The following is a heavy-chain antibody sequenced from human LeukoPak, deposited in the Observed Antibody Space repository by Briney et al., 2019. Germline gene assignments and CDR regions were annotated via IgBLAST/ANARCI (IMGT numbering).Heavy chain of an antibody. CDR2: ISWNSGSI. J-gene: IGHJ4*02. V-gene: IGHV3-9*01. CDR3: ARADCGGDCYHLGY. CDR1: GFTFDDYA. D-gene: IGHD2-21*02. Sequence: GGSLRLSCAASGFTFDDYAMHWVRQAPGKGLEWVSTISWNSGSIGYADSVKGRFTISRDNAKNSLYLQMNSLRAEDTAVYYCARADCGGDCYHLGYWGQGTLVTVSS.